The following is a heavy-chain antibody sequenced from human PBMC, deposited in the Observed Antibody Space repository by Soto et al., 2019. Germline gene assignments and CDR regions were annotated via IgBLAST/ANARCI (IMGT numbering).Heavy chain of an antibody. J-gene: IGHJ6*02. Sequence: GGSLRLSCAASGFNFNSYTINWVRQAPGKRLEWLSSISSSGYIFSTDSVRGRFTISRDNAKNSVYLQINSLRAEDTAVYFCGRECSGGSCYYGMDVWGQGTTVTVSS. CDR2: ISSSGYI. D-gene: IGHD2-15*01. V-gene: IGHV3-21*01. CDR3: GRECSGGSCYYGMDV. CDR1: GFNFNSYT.